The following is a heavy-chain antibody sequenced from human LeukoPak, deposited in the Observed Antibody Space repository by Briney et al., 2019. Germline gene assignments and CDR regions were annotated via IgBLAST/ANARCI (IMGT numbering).Heavy chain of an antibody. Sequence: PGGSLRLSCAASGFTFSSYWMSWVRQAPGKGLEWVANIKQDGSEKYYVDSVKGRFTISRDNAKNSLYLQMNSLRAEDTAVYYCARDYGSGSYPYYYGMDVWGQGTTVTVSS. J-gene: IGHJ6*02. CDR1: GFTFSSYW. V-gene: IGHV3-7*01. D-gene: IGHD3-10*01. CDR3: ARDYGSGSYPYYYGMDV. CDR2: IKQDGSEK.